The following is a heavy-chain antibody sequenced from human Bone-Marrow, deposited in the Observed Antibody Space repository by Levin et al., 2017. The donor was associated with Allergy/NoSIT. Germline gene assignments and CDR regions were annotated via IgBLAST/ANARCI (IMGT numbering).Heavy chain of an antibody. CDR1: GFTFSDYY. CDR2: IGSGGSPI. J-gene: IGHJ4*02. D-gene: IGHD6-6*01. Sequence: GGSLRLSCAASGFTFSDYYMSWIRQAPGKGLEWVSFIGSGGSPIYYADSVRGRFTISRDNAKNSLYLQMNSLTAEDTAVYYCARAPRVSDYWGQGTLVTVSS. V-gene: IGHV3-11*01. CDR3: ARAPRVSDY.